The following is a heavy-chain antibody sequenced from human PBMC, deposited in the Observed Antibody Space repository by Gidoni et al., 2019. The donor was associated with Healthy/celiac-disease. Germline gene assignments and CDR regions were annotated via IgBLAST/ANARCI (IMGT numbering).Heavy chain of an antibody. CDR3: ARDRGHSGIYPSSFDY. D-gene: IGHD1-26*01. J-gene: IGHJ4*02. Sequence: QVQLVAPGGGVVQPGRSLRRFCAASGFTFSSYGMHWARQAPGKGLEWVAVKRYDGSNKYYAGSVKGRFTISRDNSKNTLYLQMNSLRAEDTAVYYCARDRGHSGIYPSSFDYWGQGTLVTVSS. CDR1: GFTFSSYG. V-gene: IGHV3-33*01. CDR2: KRYDGSNK.